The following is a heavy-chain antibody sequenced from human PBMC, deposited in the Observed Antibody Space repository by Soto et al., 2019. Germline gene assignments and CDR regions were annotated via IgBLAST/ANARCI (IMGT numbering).Heavy chain of an antibody. CDR3: AGFYDYGDSGAFDI. CDR1: GGTFSSYA. CDR2: IIPIFGTA. D-gene: IGHD4-17*01. V-gene: IGHV1-69*13. Sequence: ASVKVSCKASGGTFSSYAISWVRQAPGQGLEWMGGIIPIFGTANYAQKFQGRVTITADESTSTAYMELSSLRSEDTAVYYCAGFYDYGDSGAFDIWGQGTMVTVSS. J-gene: IGHJ3*02.